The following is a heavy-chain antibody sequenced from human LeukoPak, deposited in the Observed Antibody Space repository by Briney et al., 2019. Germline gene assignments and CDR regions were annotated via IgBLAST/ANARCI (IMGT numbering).Heavy chain of an antibody. CDR2: ISSSGSTI. D-gene: IGHD3-10*01. CDR1: GFTFSSYE. V-gene: IGHV3-48*03. Sequence: GGSLRLSCAASGFTFSSYEMNWVRQAPGKGLEWVSYISSSGSTIYYADSVKGRFTISRDNAKNSLYLQMNSLRAEDTAVYYCATDVWFGELLRVGDYWGQGTLVTVSS. CDR3: ATDVWFGELLRVGDY. J-gene: IGHJ4*02.